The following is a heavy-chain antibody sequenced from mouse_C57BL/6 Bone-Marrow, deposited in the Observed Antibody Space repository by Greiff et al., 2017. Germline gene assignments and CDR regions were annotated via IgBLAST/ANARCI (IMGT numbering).Heavy chain of an antibody. CDR3: ARGPYLLHAMDY. D-gene: IGHD1-1*01. V-gene: IGHV1-81*01. CDR1: GYTFTSYG. CDR2: IYPRSGNT. Sequence: QVQLQQSGAELARPGASVKLSCKASGYTFTSYGISWVKQRPGQGLEWIGEIYPRSGNTYYNEKFKGKANLTADKSSSTAYIVLRSLTSEDSAVYFCARGPYLLHAMDYWGQGTSVTVSS. J-gene: IGHJ4*01.